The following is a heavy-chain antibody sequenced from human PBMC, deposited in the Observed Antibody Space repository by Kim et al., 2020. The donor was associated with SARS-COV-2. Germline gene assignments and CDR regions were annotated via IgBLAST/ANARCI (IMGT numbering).Heavy chain of an antibody. V-gene: IGHV3-48*03. CDR3: ARDLVWNDADYYYGMDV. J-gene: IGHJ6*02. CDR2: ISSSGSTI. CDR1: GFTFSSYE. Sequence: GGSLRLSCAASGFTFSSYEMNWVRQAPGKGLEWVSYISSSGSTIYYADSVKGRFTISRDNAKNSLYLQMNSLRAEDTAVYYCARDLVWNDADYYYGMDVWGQGTTVTVSS. D-gene: IGHD1-1*01.